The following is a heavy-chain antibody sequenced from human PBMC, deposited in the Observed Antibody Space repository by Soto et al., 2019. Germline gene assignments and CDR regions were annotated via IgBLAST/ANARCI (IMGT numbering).Heavy chain of an antibody. CDR1: GYTFTIYG. CDR2: ISAYNGNT. V-gene: IGHV1-18*01. CDR3: ARDTPRGYSYGLPTRGAFDI. J-gene: IGHJ3*02. D-gene: IGHD5-18*01. Sequence: ASVKVSCKASGYTFTIYGISCVLQSPLQWLDWMGWISAYNGNTNYAQKLQGRVTMTTDTSTSTAYMELRSLRSDDTAVYYCARDTPRGYSYGLPTRGAFDIWGQGTMVTVSS.